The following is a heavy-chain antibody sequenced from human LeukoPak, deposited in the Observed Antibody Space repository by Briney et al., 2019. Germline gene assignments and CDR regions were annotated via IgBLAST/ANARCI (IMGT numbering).Heavy chain of an antibody. D-gene: IGHD2-21*01. J-gene: IGHJ4*02. CDR2: ISSNGGST. V-gene: IGHV3-64*01. CDR3: ARTPTGRYSDY. Sequence: GGSLRLSCAASGFTFSTHAMHWVRQAPGKGLEYVSAISSNGGSTNYANSVKGRFTISRDNSNNTLYLQMGSLRAEDMAVYYCARTPTGRYSDYWGQGTLVTVSS. CDR1: GFTFSTHA.